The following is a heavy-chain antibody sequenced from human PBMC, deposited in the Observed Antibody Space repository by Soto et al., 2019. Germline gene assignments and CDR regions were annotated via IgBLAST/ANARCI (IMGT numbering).Heavy chain of an antibody. V-gene: IGHV3-21*01. J-gene: IGHJ5*02. Sequence: GGSLRLSCAASGFPFSSYTMNWVRQAPGKGLEWVSSISSSGSYIYYADSVKGRFTISRDNSKNTLYLQMNSLRAEDTAVYYCAKGSGSYHHWGQGTLVTVSS. CDR2: ISSSGSYI. CDR1: GFPFSSYT. D-gene: IGHD1-26*01. CDR3: AKGSGSYHH.